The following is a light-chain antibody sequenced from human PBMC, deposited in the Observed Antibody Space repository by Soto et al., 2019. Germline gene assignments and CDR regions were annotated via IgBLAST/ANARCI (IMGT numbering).Light chain of an antibody. CDR2: GAS. J-gene: IGKJ4*01. CDR3: HQYGSSPT. CDR1: QIVTSNY. V-gene: IGKV3-20*01. Sequence: EIVLTQSPGTLSLSPGERATLSCRASQIVTSNYLAWYQQRPGQAPRLLIYGASSRATGIPDRFSGSVSGTDFTLTVSRLEPEDFAVYYCHQYGSSPTFGGGTKVEI.